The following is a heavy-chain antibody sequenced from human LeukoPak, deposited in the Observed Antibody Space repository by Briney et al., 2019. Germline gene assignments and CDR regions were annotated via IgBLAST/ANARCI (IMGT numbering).Heavy chain of an antibody. CDR2: IYYSGST. CDR3: ARVNTRYCSGGSCPYNWFDP. V-gene: IGHV4-59*01. Sequence: SETLSLTCTVSGGSISSYYWSWIRQPPGKGLEWIGYIYYSGSTNYNPSLKSRVTISVDTSKNQFSLKLSSVTAADTAVYYCARVNTRYCSGGSCPYNWFDPWGQGTLVTVST. J-gene: IGHJ5*02. D-gene: IGHD2-15*01. CDR1: GGSISSYY.